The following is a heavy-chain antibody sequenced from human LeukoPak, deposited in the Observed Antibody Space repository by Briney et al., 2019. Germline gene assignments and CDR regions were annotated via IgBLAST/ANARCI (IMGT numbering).Heavy chain of an antibody. CDR1: GYTFTSYA. J-gene: IGHJ3*02. CDR3: ARDLPAVAGPRDAFDI. V-gene: IGHV1-69*06. D-gene: IGHD6-19*01. CDR2: IIPIFGRA. Sequence: GASVKVSCKASGYTFTSYAISWVRQAPGQGLEWMGGIIPIFGRANYAQKFQGRVTITADKSTSTAYMELSSLRSEDTAVYYCARDLPAVAGPRDAFDIWGQGTMVTVSS.